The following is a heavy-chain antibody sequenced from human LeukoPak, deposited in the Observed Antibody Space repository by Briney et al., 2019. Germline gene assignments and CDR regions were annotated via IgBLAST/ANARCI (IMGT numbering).Heavy chain of an antibody. CDR1: GYTFTSYG. J-gene: IGHJ4*02. Sequence: AASVKVSCKASGYTFTSYGISWVRQAPGQGLEWMGWISAYNGNTNYAQKLQGRVTMTTDTSTSTAYMELRSLRSDDTAVYYCARVLGRLVPYYFDYWGQGTLVTVSS. D-gene: IGHD1-26*01. CDR3: ARVLGRLVPYYFDY. CDR2: ISAYNGNT. V-gene: IGHV1-18*01.